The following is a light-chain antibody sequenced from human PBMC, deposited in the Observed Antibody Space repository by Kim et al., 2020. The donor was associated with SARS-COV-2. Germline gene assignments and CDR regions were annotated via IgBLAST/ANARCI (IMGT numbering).Light chain of an antibody. CDR2: DAA. V-gene: IGKV3-11*01. J-gene: IGKJ4*01. Sequence: GESATLSWRADDKVGIDLARYQRTAGQPHRLLIYDAARRAAGIPGRFSGSGSGTDFTHAVGNLAPGGFGSYYCQQRGSWPPALTFGGGTKLE. CDR3: QQRGSWPPALT. CDR1: DKVGID.